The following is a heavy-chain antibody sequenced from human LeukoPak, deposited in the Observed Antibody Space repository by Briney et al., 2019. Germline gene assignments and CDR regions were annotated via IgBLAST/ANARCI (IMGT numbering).Heavy chain of an antibody. D-gene: IGHD3-3*01. Sequence: GGSLRLSCAASGFTFSSYAMSWVRQAPGKGLEWVSAISGSGGSTYYADSVEGRFTISRDNSKNTLYLQMNSLRAEDTAVYYCAKEKGFLEWSYGMDVWGQGTTVTVSS. CDR1: GFTFSSYA. CDR3: AKEKGFLEWSYGMDV. V-gene: IGHV3-23*01. CDR2: ISGSGGST. J-gene: IGHJ6*02.